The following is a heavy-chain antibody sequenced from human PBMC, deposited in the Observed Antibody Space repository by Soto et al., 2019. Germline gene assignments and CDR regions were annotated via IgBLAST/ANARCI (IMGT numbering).Heavy chain of an antibody. J-gene: IGHJ6*02. V-gene: IGHV4-31*03. CDR3: ASDPIVVVPAAMRYYYGMDV. CDR2: TYYSGST. Sequence: QVQLQESGPGLVKPSQTLSLTCTVSGGSISSGGYYWSWIRQHTGKGLVWIGYTYYSGSTYYNPSLKSRVTISVDTSKNEFSLKLSSVTAAATSVYYCASDPIVVVPAAMRYYYGMDVWGQGTTVTVSS. CDR1: GGSISSGGYY. D-gene: IGHD2-2*01.